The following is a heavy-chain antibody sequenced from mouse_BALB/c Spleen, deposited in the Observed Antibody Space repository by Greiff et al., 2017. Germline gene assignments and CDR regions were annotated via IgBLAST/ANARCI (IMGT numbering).Heavy chain of an antibody. Sequence: EVKVEESGPGLVKPSQSLSLTCTVTGYSITSDYAWNWIRQFPGNKLEWMGYISYSGSTSYNPSLKSRISITRDTSKNQFFLQLNSVTTEDTATYYCARSGGSYWYFDVWGAGTTVTVSS. CDR3: ARSGGSYWYFDV. CDR1: GYSITSDYA. D-gene: IGHD1-1*01. CDR2: ISYSGST. J-gene: IGHJ1*01. V-gene: IGHV3-2*02.